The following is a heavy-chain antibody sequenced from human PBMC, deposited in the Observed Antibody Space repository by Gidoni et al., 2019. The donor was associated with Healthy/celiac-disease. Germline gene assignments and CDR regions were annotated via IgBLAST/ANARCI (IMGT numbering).Heavy chain of an antibody. CDR1: GFTFSSYE. J-gene: IGHJ4*02. Sequence: EVQLVESGVGLVQPGGSLRLSCAASGFTFSSYEMNWVRQAPGKGLEWVSYISSSGSTIYYADSVKGRFTISRDNAKNSLYLQMNSLRAEDTAVYYCARDSITRITMIVVAPYYFDYWGQGTLVTVSS. V-gene: IGHV3-48*03. CDR3: ARDSITRITMIVVAPYYFDY. CDR2: ISSSGSTI. D-gene: IGHD3-22*01.